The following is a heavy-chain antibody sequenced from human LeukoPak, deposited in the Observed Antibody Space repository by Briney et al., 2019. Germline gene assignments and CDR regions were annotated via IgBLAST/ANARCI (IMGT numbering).Heavy chain of an antibody. CDR2: IYSGGST. Sequence: GGSLRLSCAASGFTVSSNYMSWVRQAPGKGLEWVSVIYSGGSTYYADSVKGRFTISRDNSKNTLYLQMNRLRAEDTAVYYCARVAVGATFFDYWGQGTLVTVSS. J-gene: IGHJ4*02. CDR1: GFTVSSNY. CDR3: ARVAVGATFFDY. D-gene: IGHD1-26*01. V-gene: IGHV3-53*01.